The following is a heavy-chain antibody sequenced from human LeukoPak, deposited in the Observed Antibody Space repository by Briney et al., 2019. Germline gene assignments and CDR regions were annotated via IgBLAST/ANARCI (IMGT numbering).Heavy chain of an antibody. V-gene: IGHV1-69*01. J-gene: IGHJ5*02. CDR3: ARGRETYCSGGSCYPNWFDP. D-gene: IGHD2-15*01. Sequence: SVKVSCKASGGTFSSYAISWVRQAPGQGLEWMGGIIPIFGTANYAQKFQGRVTITADESTSTAYMELSSLRSEDTAVYYCARGRETYCSGGSCYPNWFDPWGQGTLVTVSS. CDR2: IIPIFGTA. CDR1: GGTFSSYA.